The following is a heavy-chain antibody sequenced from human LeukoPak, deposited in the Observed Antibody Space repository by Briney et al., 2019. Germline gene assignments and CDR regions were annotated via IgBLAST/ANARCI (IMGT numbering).Heavy chain of an antibody. D-gene: IGHD2-15*01. CDR3: ARYCGAASCYSGFDY. Sequence: GGSLRLSCAASGFTFGSYVMSWVRQAPGKGPEWVSAISGDGGTYYADSVKGRFPISRDNSKNTLYLQMNSLGGEDTALYYCARYCGAASCYSGFDYWGQGTLVTVAS. J-gene: IGHJ4*02. CDR1: GFTFGSYV. CDR2: ISGDGGT. V-gene: IGHV3-23*01.